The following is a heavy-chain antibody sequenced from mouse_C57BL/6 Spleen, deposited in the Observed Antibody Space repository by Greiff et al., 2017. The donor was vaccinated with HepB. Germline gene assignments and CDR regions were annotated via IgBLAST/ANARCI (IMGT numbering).Heavy chain of an antibody. CDR2: ISSGSSTI. V-gene: IGHV5-17*01. Sequence: DVHLVEPGGGLVKPGGSLKLSCAASGFTFSDYGMHWVRQAPEKGLEWVAYISSGSSTIYYADTVKGRFTISRDNAKNTRFLQMTSLRSEDTAMYYCARLGRAMDYWGQGTSVTVSS. CDR1: GFTFSDYG. D-gene: IGHD4-1*01. J-gene: IGHJ4*01. CDR3: ARLGRAMDY.